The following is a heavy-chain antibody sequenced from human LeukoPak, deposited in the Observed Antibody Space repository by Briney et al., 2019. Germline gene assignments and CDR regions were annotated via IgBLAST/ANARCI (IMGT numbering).Heavy chain of an antibody. CDR1: GESVSGYY. D-gene: IGHD6-13*01. Sequence: SETLSLTCAVYGESVSGYYWNWIRQPPGKGLEWIGEINHSGSTNYNPSLKGRVTISVDTSKNQFSLKLRSVTAADTAVYYCARRVRSNCLDYWGQGTLVTVSS. CDR3: ARRVRSNCLDY. CDR2: INHSGST. J-gene: IGHJ4*02. V-gene: IGHV4-34*01.